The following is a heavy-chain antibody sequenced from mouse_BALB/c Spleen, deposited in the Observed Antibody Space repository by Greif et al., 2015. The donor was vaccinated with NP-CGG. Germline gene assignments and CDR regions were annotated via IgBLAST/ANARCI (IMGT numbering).Heavy chain of an antibody. D-gene: IGHD1-1*01. CDR2: INPSTGYT. V-gene: IGHV1-7*01. CDR1: GYTFTSYW. Sequence: VKLQESGAELAKPGASVKMSCKASGYTFTSYWMHWVKQRPGQGLEWTGYINPSTGYTEYNQKFKDKATLTADKSSSTAYMQLSSLTSEDSAVYYCASYYYGSSYAMDYWGQGTSVTVSS. J-gene: IGHJ4*01. CDR3: ASYYYGSSYAMDY.